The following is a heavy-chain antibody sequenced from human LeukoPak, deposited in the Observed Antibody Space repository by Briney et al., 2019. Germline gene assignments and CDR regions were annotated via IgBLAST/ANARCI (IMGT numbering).Heavy chain of an antibody. J-gene: IGHJ4*02. D-gene: IGHD1-1*01. CDR2: IWYDGSNK. CDR1: GFTFSSYA. CDR3: AKDQGTTVPTGGYFDY. Sequence: PGRSLRLSCAASGFTFSSYAMHWVRQAPGKGPEWVAVIWYDGSNKYYTDSVKGRFIISRDNSKNTLYLQMNSLRAEDTAVYYCAKDQGTTVPTGGYFDYWGQGTLVTVSS. V-gene: IGHV3-33*06.